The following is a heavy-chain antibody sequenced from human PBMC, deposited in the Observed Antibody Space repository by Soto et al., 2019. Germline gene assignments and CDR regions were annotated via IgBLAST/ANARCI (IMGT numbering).Heavy chain of an antibody. CDR2: INASSGGT. D-gene: IGHD6-13*01. CDR3: ARDGRAAAGRTLGRNYYYYYGMDV. CDR1: GYTFTSYA. Sequence: ASVKVSCKASGYTFTSYAMHWVRQAPGQRLEWMGWINASSGGTKYSQKFQGWVTITRDTSISTAYMELSRLRSDDTAVYYCARDGRAAAGRTLGRNYYYYYGMDVWGQGTTVTVSS. J-gene: IGHJ6*02. V-gene: IGHV1-3*01.